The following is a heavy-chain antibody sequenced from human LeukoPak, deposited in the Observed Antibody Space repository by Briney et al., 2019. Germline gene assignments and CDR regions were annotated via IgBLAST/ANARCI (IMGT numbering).Heavy chain of an antibody. CDR3: ARHEAGPSYSGSYNNWFDP. CDR1: GGSVSSYY. D-gene: IGHD1-26*01. J-gene: IGHJ5*02. V-gene: IGHV4-4*09. Sequence: SETLSLTCTVSGGSVSSYYWSWIRQPPGKGLEWIGYIYTSGCTNYNPSLKSRVTISVDTSKNQFSLKLTSVTAADTAVYYCARHEAGPSYSGSYNNWFDPWGQGTLVTVSS. CDR2: IYTSGCT.